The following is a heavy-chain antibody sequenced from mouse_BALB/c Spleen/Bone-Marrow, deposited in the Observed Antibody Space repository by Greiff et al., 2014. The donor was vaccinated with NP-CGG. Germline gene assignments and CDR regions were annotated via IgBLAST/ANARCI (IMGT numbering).Heavy chain of an antibody. CDR1: GYAFSSYW. J-gene: IGHJ2*01. CDR3: ARVRNWADY. Sequence: VKLMESGAELVRSGSSVKISCKASGYAFSSYWMNWVKQRPGQGLEWIGQIYPGDGDTNYNGKFKGKATLTADKSSSTAYMQLSSLTSEDSAVYFCARVRNWADYWGQGTTLTVSS. D-gene: IGHD4-1*01. V-gene: IGHV1-80*01. CDR2: IYPGDGDT.